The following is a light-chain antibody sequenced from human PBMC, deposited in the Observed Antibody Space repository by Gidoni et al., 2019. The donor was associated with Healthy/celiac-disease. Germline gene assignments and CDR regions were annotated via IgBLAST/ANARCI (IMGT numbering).Light chain of an antibody. CDR3: QQYGSSPLVT. V-gene: IGKV3-20*01. J-gene: IGKJ5*01. CDR2: GAS. CDR1: QSVSSSY. Sequence: EILLTQSPGTLSLSPGERATLSCRSSQSVSSSYLVCYQQKPGQATRLLIYGASSRVTGIPDRCSGSGSGTDFNLTISRLEHEDFEVYYCQQYGSSPLVTFXXXTRLEIK.